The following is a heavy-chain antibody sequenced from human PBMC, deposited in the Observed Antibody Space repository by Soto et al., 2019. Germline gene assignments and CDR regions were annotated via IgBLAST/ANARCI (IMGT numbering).Heavy chain of an antibody. Sequence: EVQLVESGGGLVQPGGSLRLSCEASGFTFSSRWMTWVRQGPGKGLEWVANIKQDENGKDYVDSVKGRFTISRDNAKNSLYLQINSLIAEDTAVYYCATHEGPAAAGLVLDFWGQGTLVTVSS. CDR2: IKQDENGK. CDR1: GFTFSSRW. J-gene: IGHJ4*02. V-gene: IGHV3-7*02. CDR3: ATHEGPAAAGLVLDF. D-gene: IGHD6-13*01.